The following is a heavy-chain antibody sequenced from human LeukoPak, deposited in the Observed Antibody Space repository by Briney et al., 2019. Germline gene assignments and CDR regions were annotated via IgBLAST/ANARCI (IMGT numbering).Heavy chain of an antibody. J-gene: IGHJ4*02. CDR2: ISGSGGST. CDR3: AKARYYDSSGYFGIDY. V-gene: IGHV3-23*01. D-gene: IGHD3-22*01. CDR1: GFTFSTYG. Sequence: GGSLRLSCEASGFTFSTYGINWVRQAPGKGLEWVSAISGSGGSTYYADSVKGRFTISRDNSKNTLYLQMNSLRAEDTAVYYCAKARYYDSSGYFGIDYWGQGTLVTVSS.